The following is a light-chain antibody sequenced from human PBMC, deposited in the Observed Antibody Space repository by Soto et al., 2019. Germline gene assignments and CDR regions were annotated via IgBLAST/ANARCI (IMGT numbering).Light chain of an antibody. CDR3: QQRSNWPTIT. Sequence: ETMVYQYPGTLSLSPGERATLSYRASQSVSSSYLAWYQQKPGQAPRLLIYDASNRATGIPARFSGSGSGTDFTLTISSLEPEDFAVYYCQQRSNWPTITFGQGTRLEIK. J-gene: IGKJ5*01. CDR1: QSVSSSY. V-gene: IGKV3-11*01. CDR2: DAS.